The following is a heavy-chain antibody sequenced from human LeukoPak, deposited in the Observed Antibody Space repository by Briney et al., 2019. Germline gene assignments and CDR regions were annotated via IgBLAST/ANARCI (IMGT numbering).Heavy chain of an antibody. CDR3: AKRGVVIRVILVGFHKEAYYFDS. Sequence: GGSLRLSCAGSGITLSNYGMTWVRQAPGKGLEWVAGISDTGGRTNYADSVKGRFTISRDNPKNTLYLQMNSLRAEDTAVYFCAKRGVVIRVILVGFHKEAYYFDSWAQGALVSVSS. V-gene: IGHV3-23*01. CDR2: ISDTGGRT. CDR1: GITLSNYG. D-gene: IGHD3-22*01. J-gene: IGHJ4*02.